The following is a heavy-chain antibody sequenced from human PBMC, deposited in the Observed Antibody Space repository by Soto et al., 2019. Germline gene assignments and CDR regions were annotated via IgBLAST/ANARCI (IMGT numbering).Heavy chain of an antibody. V-gene: IGHV3-66*04. J-gene: IGHJ4*02. CDR3: AGHRHKDY. CDR1: GFTVGNNY. CDR2: IYSGGST. Sequence: EVQLEESGGGLAQPGGSLRLSCAVSGFTVGNNYMSWVRQAPGKGLEWVSLIYSGGSTYYAESVKGRFTISRDTSKNTVYLQRSSLRAEDTAVYYCAGHRHKDYWGQGTLVTVSS. D-gene: IGHD6-6*01.